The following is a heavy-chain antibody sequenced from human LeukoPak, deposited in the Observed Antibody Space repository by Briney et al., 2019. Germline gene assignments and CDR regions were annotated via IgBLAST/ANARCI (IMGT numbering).Heavy chain of an antibody. J-gene: IGHJ4*02. Sequence: SETLSLTCTVSGGSIRPYYWSWIRQSPGKGLEWIGYVYYSGSTNYNPSLKSRVTISLDTSKNQFSLRLTSVTAADTALYYCARDGRITYSSTWSFDSWGQGTLVTVSS. V-gene: IGHV4-59*01. CDR2: VYYSGST. CDR1: GGSIRPYY. D-gene: IGHD6-13*01. CDR3: ARDGRITYSSTWSFDS.